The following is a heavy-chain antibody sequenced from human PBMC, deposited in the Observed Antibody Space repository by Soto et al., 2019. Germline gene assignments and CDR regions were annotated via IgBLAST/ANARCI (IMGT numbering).Heavy chain of an antibody. J-gene: IGHJ5*02. CDR3: AADLAQTDPYTGFGP. CDR2: IVVGSGNT. D-gene: IGHD2-2*02. V-gene: IGHV1-58*02. Sequence: QIQLVQFGPEVRKPGTPVKVSCKASGFTFSSCGIPWVRQARGQRLEWIGWIVVGSGNTNYAQKFQERVTINRDATTNTAYMELTSLRTDDTAVYYCAADLAQTDPYTGFGPWAQSTVVTVSS. CDR1: GFTFSSCG.